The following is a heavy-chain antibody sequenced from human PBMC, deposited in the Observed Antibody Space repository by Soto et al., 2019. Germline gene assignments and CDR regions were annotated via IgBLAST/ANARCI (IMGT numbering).Heavy chain of an antibody. D-gene: IGHD6-13*01. CDR1: GYTFTGYY. CDR2: INPNSGGT. Sequence: ASVKISCKASGYTFTGYYMHWVRQAPGQGLEWMGWINPNSGGTNYAQKFQGWVTMTRDTSISTAYMELSRLRSDDTAVYYCARDTTPGIAAAGPHYYYYGMDVWG. V-gene: IGHV1-2*04. J-gene: IGHJ6*02. CDR3: ARDTTPGIAAAGPHYYYYGMDV.